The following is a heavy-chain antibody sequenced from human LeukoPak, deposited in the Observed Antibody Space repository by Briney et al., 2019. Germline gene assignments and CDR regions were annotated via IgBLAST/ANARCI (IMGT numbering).Heavy chain of an antibody. D-gene: IGHD5-12*01. J-gene: IGHJ6*03. CDR3: ARMTFVDIVATIYYYYYMDV. CDR1: GYTFTSYD. CDR2: MNPNSGNT. V-gene: IGHV1-8*01. Sequence: ASVKVSCKASGYTFTSYDINWVRQATGQGLEWMGWMNPNSGNTGYAQKFQDRVTMTRNTSISTAYMELSSLRSEDTAVYYCARMTFVDIVATIYYYYYMDVWGKGTTVTVSS.